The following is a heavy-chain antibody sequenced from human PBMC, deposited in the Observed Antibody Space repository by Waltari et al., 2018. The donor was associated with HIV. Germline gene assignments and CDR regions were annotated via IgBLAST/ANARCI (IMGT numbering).Heavy chain of an antibody. CDR3: ARGQAGIAAHYYYYGMDV. D-gene: IGHD6-13*01. CDR2: INPNSGGT. Sequence: QVQLVQSGAEVKKPGASVKVSCKASGYTFTGYYMHWVRQAPGHGLEWMGWINPNSGGTNYAQKFQGRVTMTRDTSISTAYMELSRLRSDDTAVYYCARGQAGIAAHYYYYGMDVWGQGTTVTVSS. CDR1: GYTFTGYY. J-gene: IGHJ6*02. V-gene: IGHV1-2*02.